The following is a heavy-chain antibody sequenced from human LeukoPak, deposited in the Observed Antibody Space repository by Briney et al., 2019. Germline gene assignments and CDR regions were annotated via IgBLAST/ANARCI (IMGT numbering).Heavy chain of an antibody. CDR3: ARVGGWYSVVDY. CDR2: INPSGGST. V-gene: IGHV1-46*01. D-gene: IGHD6-19*01. CDR1: GGTFSSYA. J-gene: IGHJ4*02. Sequence: ASVKVSCKASGGTFSSYAISWVRQAPGQGLEWMGIINPSGGSTSYAQKFQGRVTMTRDTSTSTVYMELSSLRSEDTAVYYCARVGGWYSVVDYWGQGTLVTVSS.